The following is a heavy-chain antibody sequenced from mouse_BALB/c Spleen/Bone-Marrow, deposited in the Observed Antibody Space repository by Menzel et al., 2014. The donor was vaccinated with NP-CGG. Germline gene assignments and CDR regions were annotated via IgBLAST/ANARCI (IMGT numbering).Heavy chain of an antibody. CDR2: IYPGDGDT. D-gene: IGHD2-3*01. J-gene: IGHJ2*01. CDR3: ARGRGWYLDF. V-gene: IGHV1-80*01. Sequence: VQLQQSRAELVRPGSSVKISCKASGYAISSYWMNWVKQRPGQGLEWIGQIYPGDGDTNYNGKFKGKATLTADKSSSTAYMQISSLTSEDSAVYFCARGRGWYLDFWGQSTTLTVSS. CDR1: GYAISSYW.